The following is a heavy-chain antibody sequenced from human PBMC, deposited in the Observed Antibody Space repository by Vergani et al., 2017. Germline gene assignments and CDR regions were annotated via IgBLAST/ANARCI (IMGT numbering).Heavy chain of an antibody. CDR3: ARAHAPDIAVAGA. J-gene: IGHJ5*02. V-gene: IGHV4-39*07. CDR2: IYYSGST. CDR1: GGSISSSSYY. Sequence: QLQLQESGPGLVKPAETLSLTCTVSGGSISSSSYYWGWIRHPPGKGLEWIGSIYYSGSTYHNPSLKSRVTISVETSKNQFSLKLSSVTAADTAVYYCARAHAPDIAVAGAWGQGTLVTVSS. D-gene: IGHD6-19*01.